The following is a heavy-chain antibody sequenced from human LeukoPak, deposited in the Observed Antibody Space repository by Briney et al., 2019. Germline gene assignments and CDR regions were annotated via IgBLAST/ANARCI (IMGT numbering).Heavy chain of an antibody. CDR3: ATDLGPCGGDCYSGFPFDY. CDR2: FDPEDGET. D-gene: IGHD2-21*02. CDR1: GYTLTELS. V-gene: IGHV1-24*01. Sequence: RASVKVSCQVSGYTLTELSMHWVRQAPGKGLEWMGGFDPEDGETIYAQKFPGRVTMTEDTSTDTAYMELSSLRSEDTAVYYCATDLGPCGGDCYSGFPFDYWGQGTLVTVSS. J-gene: IGHJ4*02.